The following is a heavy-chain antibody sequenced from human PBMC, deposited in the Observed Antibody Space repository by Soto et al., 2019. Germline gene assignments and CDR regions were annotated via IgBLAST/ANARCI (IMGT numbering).Heavy chain of an antibody. V-gene: IGHV4-31*03. CDR2: IYSNGDT. Sequence: LSLTCSVSSDSMNSGGYYWSWIRQHPGKGLEWIGYIYSNGDTYYNPSLKSRVTISVDTSKKQFSLNLTSVTAADTAVYYCARRGGSSSGYYYYAMDVWGQGTTVTVSS. J-gene: IGHJ6*02. CDR1: SDSMNSGGYY. D-gene: IGHD6-6*01. CDR3: ARRGGSSSGYYYYAMDV.